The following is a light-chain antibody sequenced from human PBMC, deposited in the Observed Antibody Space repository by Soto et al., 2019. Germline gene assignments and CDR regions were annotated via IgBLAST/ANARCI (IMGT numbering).Light chain of an antibody. Sequence: AIRMTQSPSSLSPSTGDRVTITFRASQGISSYLAWYQQKPGKAPKLLIYAASTLQSGVPSRFSGSGSGTDFTLTISCLQSEDFATYYCQQYYSYPFTFGQGTRLEIK. CDR3: QQYYSYPFT. CDR1: QGISSY. CDR2: AAS. V-gene: IGKV1-8*01. J-gene: IGKJ5*01.